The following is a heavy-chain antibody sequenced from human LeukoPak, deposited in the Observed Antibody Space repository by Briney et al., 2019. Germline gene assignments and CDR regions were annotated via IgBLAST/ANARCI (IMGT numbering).Heavy chain of an antibody. V-gene: IGHV3-21*01. CDR3: ARDYFYCGGDCFVDY. CDR2: ISGGSRSI. CDR1: GFTLSDYT. D-gene: IGHD2-21*02. Sequence: PGGSLRLSCAASGFTLSDYTMNWVRQAPGKGLEWVSSISGGSRSIHYVDSVKGRFTISRDNAKNSLYLQMNSLRAEDTAVYYCARDYFYCGGDCFVDYWGQGTLVTVSS. J-gene: IGHJ4*02.